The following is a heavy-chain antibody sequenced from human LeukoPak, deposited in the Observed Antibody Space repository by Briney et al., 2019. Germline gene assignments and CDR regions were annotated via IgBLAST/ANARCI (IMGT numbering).Heavy chain of an antibody. CDR1: GLNFGDSA. J-gene: IGHJ4*02. CDR2: ISADGGST. CDR3: AKESGKFDY. V-gene: IGHV3-43*02. Sequence: GGSLRLSCVASGLNFGDSAMHWVRQAPGKGLEWVSLISADGGSTFSSDSVKGRFSISRDNSKNSLYLQMDSLRSEDTAMYYCAKESGKFDYWGQGTLVAVAS.